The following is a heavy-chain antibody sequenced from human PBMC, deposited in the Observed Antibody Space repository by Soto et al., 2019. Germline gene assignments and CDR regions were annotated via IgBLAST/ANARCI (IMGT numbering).Heavy chain of an antibody. CDR1: GGSISSYY. D-gene: IGHD2-15*01. Sequence: SETLSLTCTVSGGSISSYYWGWIRQPPGKGLEWIGSIYYSGSTYYNPSLKSRVTISVDTSKNQFSLKLSSVTAADTAVYYCARQVAATNDAFDIWGQGTMVTVSS. CDR3: ARQVAATNDAFDI. V-gene: IGHV4-39*01. CDR2: IYYSGST. J-gene: IGHJ3*02.